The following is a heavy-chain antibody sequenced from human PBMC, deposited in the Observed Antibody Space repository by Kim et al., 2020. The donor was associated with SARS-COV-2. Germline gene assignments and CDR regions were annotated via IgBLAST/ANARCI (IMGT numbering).Heavy chain of an antibody. V-gene: IGHV4-4*02. J-gene: IGHJ4*02. CDR2: T. D-gene: IGHD6-19*01. Sequence: TNYNPSLKSRVTISVDKSKNQFSLKLSSVTAADTAVYYCARGVAVDRFHYWGQGTLVTVSS. CDR3: ARGVAVDRFHY.